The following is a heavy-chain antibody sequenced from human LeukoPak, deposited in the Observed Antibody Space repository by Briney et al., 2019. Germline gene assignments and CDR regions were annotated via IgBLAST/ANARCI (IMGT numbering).Heavy chain of an antibody. CDR2: IYYSGST. CDR3: ARDFWGDRDNWFEP. CDR1: GGSISHDSYY. D-gene: IGHD2-21*01. J-gene: IGHJ5*02. V-gene: IGHV4-31*03. Sequence: PWETLSLTCTVSGGSISHDSYYWSWIRQHPGKSLEWLGYIYYSGSTYYDPSLRSRVTISLDTSKNQFSLKLRSVTAADTAVYYCARDFWGDRDNWFEPWGQGTLVTVSS.